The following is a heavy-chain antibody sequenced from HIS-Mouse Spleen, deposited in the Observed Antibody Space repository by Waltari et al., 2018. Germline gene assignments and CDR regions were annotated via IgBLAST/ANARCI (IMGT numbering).Heavy chain of an antibody. J-gene: IGHJ4*02. V-gene: IGHV3-53*02. Sequence: EVQLVETGGGLIQPGGSLRLSCAASGFTVSSNYMSGVRQAPGKGLGWVSVIYSGGSTYYADSVKGRFTISRDNSKNTLYLQMNSLRAEDTAVYYCARHYYYGSGSYYFDYWGQGTLVTVSS. D-gene: IGHD3-10*01. CDR1: GFTVSSNY. CDR2: IYSGGST. CDR3: ARHYYYGSGSYYFDY.